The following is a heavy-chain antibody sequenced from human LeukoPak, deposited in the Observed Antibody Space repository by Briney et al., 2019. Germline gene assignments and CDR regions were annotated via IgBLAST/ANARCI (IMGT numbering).Heavy chain of an antibody. J-gene: IGHJ4*02. Sequence: PSETLSLTCTVSGGSISSYYWSWIRQPAGKGLEWFGRIYTSGSTNYNPSLKSRVTMSVDTSKNQFSLKLSSVTAADTAVYYCVGTMIVVVSVKPFDYWGQGTLVTVSS. CDR2: IYTSGST. CDR1: GGSISSYY. D-gene: IGHD3-22*01. V-gene: IGHV4-4*07. CDR3: VGTMIVVVSVKPFDY.